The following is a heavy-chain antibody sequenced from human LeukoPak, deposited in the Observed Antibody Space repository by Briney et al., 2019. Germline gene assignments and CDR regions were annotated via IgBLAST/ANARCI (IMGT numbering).Heavy chain of an antibody. CDR1: GFTFSSYA. V-gene: IGHV3-23*01. CDR2: ISGSGGST. D-gene: IGHD5-18*01. Sequence: GGSLRLSCAASGFTFSSYAMSWVRQAPGKGLEWVSAISGSGGSTYYTDSVKGRFTISRDNPKNPLYLQMNSLRAEDTAVYYCAGSLDTAMVLAYSGYWGQGTLVTVSS. CDR3: AGSLDTAMVLAYSGY. J-gene: IGHJ4*02.